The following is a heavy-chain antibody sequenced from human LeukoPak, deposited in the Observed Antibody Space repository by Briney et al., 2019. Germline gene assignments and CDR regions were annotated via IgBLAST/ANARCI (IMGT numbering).Heavy chain of an antibody. CDR3: ARVNVGRDSSSLWDYYYYYYMDV. CDR1: GGSISSSSYY. D-gene: IGHD6-6*01. J-gene: IGHJ6*03. V-gene: IGHV4-39*07. CDR2: IYYSGST. Sequence: SETLSLTCTVSGGSISSSSYYWGWVRQPPGKGLECIGSIYYSGSTYYNPSLKSRVTISVDTSKNQLSLKLSSVTAADTAVYYCARVNVGRDSSSLWDYYYYYYMDVWGKGTTVTVSS.